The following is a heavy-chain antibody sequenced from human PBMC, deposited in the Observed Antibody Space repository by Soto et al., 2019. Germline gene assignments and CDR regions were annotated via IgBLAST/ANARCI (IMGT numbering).Heavy chain of an antibody. CDR2: ISAYNGNT. D-gene: IGHD3-10*01. Sequence: QVQLVQSGAEVKKPGASVEVSCKASGYTFTTYGISWVRQAPGQGLEWMGWISAYNGNTNYAQNLQGRVTMTTDTSTSTVYMELRSLRSDDTAVYYCARFYASGSYPYDYWGQGTLVTVSS. CDR3: ARFYASGSYPYDY. V-gene: IGHV1-18*01. CDR1: GYTFTTYG. J-gene: IGHJ4*02.